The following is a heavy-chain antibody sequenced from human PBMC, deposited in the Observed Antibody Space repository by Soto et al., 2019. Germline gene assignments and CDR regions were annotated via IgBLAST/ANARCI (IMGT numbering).Heavy chain of an antibody. CDR1: GGTFSSYA. V-gene: IGHV1-69*01. D-gene: IGHD3-22*01. Sequence: QVQLVQSGAEVKKPGSSVKVSCKASGGTFSSYAISWVRQAPGQGLEWMGGTIPIFGTANYAQKFQGRVTITADESTSTAYMELSSLRSEDTAVYYCARGPYNYYDSSGYYNYWGQGTLVTVSS. CDR2: TIPIFGTA. CDR3: ARGPYNYYDSSGYYNY. J-gene: IGHJ4*02.